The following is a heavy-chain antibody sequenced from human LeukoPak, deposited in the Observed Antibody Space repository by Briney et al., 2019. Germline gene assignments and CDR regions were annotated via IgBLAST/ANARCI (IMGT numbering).Heavy chain of an antibody. CDR1: GFTFSNVW. CDR2: IKTKTEGGTR. J-gene: IGHJ4*02. CDR3: TTEFGGQGY. V-gene: IGHV3-15*01. D-gene: IGHD4-23*01. Sequence: KPGGSLRLSCAVSGFTFSNVWMSWVRQAPGKGLEWVGRIKTKTEGGTRDYAAPVKGRFSISGDDPKNTLYLQMSSLKTEDTAVYYCTTEFGGQGYWGQGTLVTVSA.